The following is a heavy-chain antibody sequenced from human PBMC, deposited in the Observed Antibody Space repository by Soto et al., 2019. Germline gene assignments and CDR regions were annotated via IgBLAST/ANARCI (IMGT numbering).Heavy chain of an antibody. CDR1: CGSISSYY. Sequence: SETLSLTCTVSCGSISSYYWGWIRRPPGKGLEWIGSIYYSGSTYYNPSLKSRVTISVDTSKNQFSLKLSSVTAADTAVYYCARVYMVRGTIIRYFDYWGQGTLVTAPQ. J-gene: IGHJ4*02. CDR2: IYYSGST. V-gene: IGHV4-39*01. CDR3: ARVYMVRGTIIRYFDY. D-gene: IGHD3-10*01.